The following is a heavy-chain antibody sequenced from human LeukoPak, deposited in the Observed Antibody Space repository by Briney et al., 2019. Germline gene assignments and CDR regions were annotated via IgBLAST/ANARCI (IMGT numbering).Heavy chain of an antibody. Sequence: NPSETLSLTCAVYGGSFSGYYWSWIRQPPGKGLGWIGEINHSGSTNYNPSLKSRVTISVDTSKNQFSLKLSSVTAADTAVYYCARGCGGDCYDAFDIWGQGTMVTVSS. V-gene: IGHV4-34*01. D-gene: IGHD2-21*02. CDR1: GGSFSGYY. CDR3: ARGCGGDCYDAFDI. J-gene: IGHJ3*02. CDR2: INHSGST.